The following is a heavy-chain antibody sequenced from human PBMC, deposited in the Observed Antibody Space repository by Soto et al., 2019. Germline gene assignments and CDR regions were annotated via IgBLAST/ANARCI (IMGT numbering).Heavy chain of an antibody. J-gene: IGHJ4*02. CDR3: ASMGARIAASPTFDY. V-gene: IGHV1-69*13. Sequence: GPSVKVSCKASGYTFTSYGISWVRQAPGQGLEWMGGIIPIFGTANYAQKFQGRVTITADESTSTAYMELSSLRSEDTAVYYCASMGARIAASPTFDYWGQGTLVTVSS. D-gene: IGHD6-6*01. CDR1: GYTFTSYG. CDR2: IIPIFGTA.